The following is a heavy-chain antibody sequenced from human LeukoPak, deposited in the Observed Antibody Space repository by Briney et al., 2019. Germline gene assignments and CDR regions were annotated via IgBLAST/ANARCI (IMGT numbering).Heavy chain of an antibody. CDR2: ISGSGGTT. D-gene: IGHD3-3*01. Sequence: GGSQRLSCAASGFTFSSYAMSWVRQAPGKGLEWVSAISGSGGTTYYADSVKGRFTISRDNPKNTLYLQMNSLRAEDTAVYYCAKVATMREPRLDYWGEGTLVTVSS. V-gene: IGHV3-23*01. CDR3: AKVATMREPRLDY. CDR1: GFTFSSYA. J-gene: IGHJ4*02.